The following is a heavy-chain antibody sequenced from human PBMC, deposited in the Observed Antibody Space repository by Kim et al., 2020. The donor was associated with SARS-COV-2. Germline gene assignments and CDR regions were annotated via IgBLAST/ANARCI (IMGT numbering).Heavy chain of an antibody. CDR1: GFTFINHA. D-gene: IGHD6-19*01. J-gene: IGHJ4*02. V-gene: IGHV3-23*01. CDR2: ISSSGDNT. CDR3: ARTQWQAEY. Sequence: GGSLRLSCAASGFTFINHAMSWVRQAPGKGLEWVSAISSSGDNTYYTDSVKGRFTISRDNSKNTLYLQMNSLRADDTAIYYCARTQWQAEYWGQGTLVTVSS.